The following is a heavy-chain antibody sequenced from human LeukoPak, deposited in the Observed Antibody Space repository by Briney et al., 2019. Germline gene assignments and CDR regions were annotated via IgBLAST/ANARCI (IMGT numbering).Heavy chain of an antibody. V-gene: IGHV3-23*01. J-gene: IGHJ4*02. CDR3: ATQNFDY. CDR1: GFTLSNYA. CDR2: IRDSGGST. Sequence: PGGSLRLSCAASGFTLSNYAMSWVRQAPGQGLEWVSTIRDSGGSTYYADSVKGRFTLSRDNSKSTLSLQMNSLRADDTAVYYCATQNFDYWGQGTLVTVSS.